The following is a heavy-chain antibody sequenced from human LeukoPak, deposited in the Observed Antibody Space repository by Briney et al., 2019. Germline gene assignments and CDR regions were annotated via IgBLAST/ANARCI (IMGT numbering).Heavy chain of an antibody. Sequence: ASAKVSCKASGGTLSSYAISWVRQAPGQGLEWMGGIIPIFGTANYAQKFQGRVTITTDESTSTAYMELSTLRSEDTAVYYCARVTYSGYDCFDYWGQGTLVTVSS. CDR1: GGTLSSYA. CDR3: ARVTYSGYDCFDY. D-gene: IGHD5-12*01. V-gene: IGHV1-69*05. CDR2: IIPIFGTA. J-gene: IGHJ4*02.